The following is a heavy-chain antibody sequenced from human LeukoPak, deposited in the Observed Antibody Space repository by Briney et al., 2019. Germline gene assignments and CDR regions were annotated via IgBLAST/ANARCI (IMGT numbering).Heavy chain of an antibody. CDR3: AGIGGFDY. Sequence: ASVRVSCKASGYTFTSYDINWVRQATGQGLEWMGWLNPNSGNTAYAQKFQGRVTMTRNTSISTAYMELSTLGSEDTAIYYCAGIGGFDYWGQGTLVTVSS. V-gene: IGHV1-8*01. J-gene: IGHJ4*02. D-gene: IGHD3-16*01. CDR2: LNPNSGNT. CDR1: GYTFTSYD.